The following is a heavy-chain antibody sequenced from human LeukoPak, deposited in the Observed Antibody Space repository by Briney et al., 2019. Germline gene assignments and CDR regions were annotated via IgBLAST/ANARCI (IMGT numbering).Heavy chain of an antibody. CDR2: IWYDGSNK. D-gene: IGHD5-18*01. J-gene: IGHJ4*02. CDR1: GFTFSSYG. V-gene: IGHV3-33*08. CDR3: ARDGDTAMALAFDY. Sequence: GGSLRLSCAASGFTFSSYGMHWVRQAPGKGLGWVAVIWYDGSNKYYADSVKGRFTISRDNSKNTLYLQMNSLRAEDTAVYYCARDGDTAMALAFDYWGQGTLVTVSS.